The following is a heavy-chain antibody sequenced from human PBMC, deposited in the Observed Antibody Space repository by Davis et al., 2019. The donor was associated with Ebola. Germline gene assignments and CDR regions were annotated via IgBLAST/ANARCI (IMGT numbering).Heavy chain of an antibody. CDR2: TYYSSSKWYN. Sequence: HSQTLSLTCAISGDSVSINSAGWNWIRQSPSRGLEWLGRTYYSSSKWYNDYAVSVKSRITINPDTSKNQFSLQLTSVTPEDTAVYYCARGWLRTGMDVWGKGTTVTVSS. J-gene: IGHJ6*04. D-gene: IGHD5-12*01. CDR1: GDSVSINSAG. CDR3: ARGWLRTGMDV. V-gene: IGHV6-1*01.